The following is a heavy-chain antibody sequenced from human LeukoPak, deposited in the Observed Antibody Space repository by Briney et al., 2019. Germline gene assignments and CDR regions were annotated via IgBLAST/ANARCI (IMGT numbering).Heavy chain of an antibody. CDR3: ARSRGVSDY. CDR2: ISTSSSTI. J-gene: IGHJ4*02. V-gene: IGHV3-48*02. Sequence: GGSLRLSCAASGFTFSSYSMNWVRQAPGKGLEWVSYISTSSSTIYYADSVKGRFIISRDNAKNSLYLQMSSLRDDDTAVYFCARSRGVSDYWGQGTLVTVSS. CDR1: GFTFSSYS. D-gene: IGHD3-10*01.